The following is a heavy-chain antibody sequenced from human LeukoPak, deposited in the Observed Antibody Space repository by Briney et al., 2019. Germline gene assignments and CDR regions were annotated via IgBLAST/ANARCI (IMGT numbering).Heavy chain of an antibody. CDR2: ISYSGRT. CDR3: ARLGSNNWFDP. CDR1: GGSISSYY. V-gene: IGHV4-59*12. J-gene: IGHJ5*02. Sequence: SETLSLTCTVSGGSISSYYCSWIRQPPGKRLEWIGYISYSGRTNYNPSLKSRVTVSVDTSKNQFSLKLSSVTAADTAVYYCARLGSNNWFDPWGQGTLVTVSS.